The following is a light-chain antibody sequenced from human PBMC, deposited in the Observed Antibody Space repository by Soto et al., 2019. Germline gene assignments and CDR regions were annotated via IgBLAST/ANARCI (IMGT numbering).Light chain of an antibody. CDR2: AAS. CDR1: QGVSTW. CDR3: QQANSFPVT. J-gene: IGKJ2*01. V-gene: IGKV1-12*01. Sequence: DIQMTQSPASVSASVGDRVTITCRASQGVSTWIAWFQQKPGQAPKLLIYAASLLQSGVPSRFHGSGSGTEFTLTISSLQPEDSATYFCQQANSFPVTFGQGTKVEI.